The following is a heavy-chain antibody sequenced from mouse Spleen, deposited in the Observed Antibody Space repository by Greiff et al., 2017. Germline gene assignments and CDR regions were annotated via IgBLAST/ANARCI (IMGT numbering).Heavy chain of an antibody. CDR1: GYTFTSYW. CDR2: IHPNSGST. Sequence: VQLQESGAELVKPGASVKLSCKASGYTFTSYWMHWVKQRPGQGLEWIGMIHPNSGSTNYNEKFKSKATLTVDKSSSTAYMQLSSLTSEDSAVYYCARWTGTGYWGQGTTLTVSS. D-gene: IGHD4-1*01. J-gene: IGHJ2*01. CDR3: ARWTGTGY. V-gene: IGHV1-64*01.